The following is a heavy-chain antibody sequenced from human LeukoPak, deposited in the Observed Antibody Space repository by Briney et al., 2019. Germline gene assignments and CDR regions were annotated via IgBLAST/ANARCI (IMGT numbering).Heavy chain of an antibody. J-gene: IGHJ4*02. D-gene: IGHD4/OR15-4a*01. V-gene: IGHV3-23*01. Sequence: GGSLRLFCAASGFTFSSYAMNWVRQAPGKGLEWVSISGSGGDTYYADSVKGRFTISRDNTKNTLYLQMNSLRAEDTAVYYCAKARGATYGTYYFDYWGQGTLVTVSS. CDR1: GFTFSSYA. CDR3: AKARGATYGTYYFDY. CDR2: ISGSGGDT.